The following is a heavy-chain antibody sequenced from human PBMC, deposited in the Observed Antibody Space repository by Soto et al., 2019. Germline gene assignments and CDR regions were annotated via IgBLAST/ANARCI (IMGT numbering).Heavy chain of an antibody. CDR1: GYIFVNYG. V-gene: IGHV1-18*01. CDR3: VMVDNYVTPTPQDV. D-gene: IGHD3-16*01. J-gene: IGHJ6*02. CDR2: ISPYTGNT. Sequence: QVQLVQSEDEVKKPGASVKVSCKATGYIFVNYGIAWVRQAPGQGLEWMGWISPYTGNTHSATKVQGRLTMTTDTSTSTAYMDLGSLTSDDTAVYYCVMVDNYVTPTPQDVWGQGTTVTV.